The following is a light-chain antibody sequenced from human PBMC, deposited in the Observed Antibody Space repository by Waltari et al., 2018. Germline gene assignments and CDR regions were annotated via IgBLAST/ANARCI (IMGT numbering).Light chain of an antibody. V-gene: IGKV3-11*01. J-gene: IGKJ2*04. CDR1: QSIRDS. CDR3: QQRTEYTWS. CDR2: DAS. Sequence: EIVLTQSPVTLSLSPGERATLSCRASQSIRDSIAWYKQKPAQAPRLLIYDASNRAPGTPARFSGSGSGTDFTLTISSLEPEDFAVYFCQQRTEYTWSFGQGTRLEIK.